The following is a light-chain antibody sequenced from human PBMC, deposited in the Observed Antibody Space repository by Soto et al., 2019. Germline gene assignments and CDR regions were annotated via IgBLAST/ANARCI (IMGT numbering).Light chain of an antibody. CDR2: SNN. CDR3: SAWDDSLNAVM. Sequence: QSVLTQPPSASGTPGQRVTISCSGSSSNIGTYTVNWYQQLPKTAPKLLIYSNNQRPSGVPDRFSGSNSGTSASLAISGLQSEDEADYYCSAWDDSLNAVMFGGGTKLTVL. V-gene: IGLV1-44*01. CDR1: SSNIGTYT. J-gene: IGLJ3*02.